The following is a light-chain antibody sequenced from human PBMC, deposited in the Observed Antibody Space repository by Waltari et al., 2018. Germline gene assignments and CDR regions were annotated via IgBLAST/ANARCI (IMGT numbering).Light chain of an antibody. V-gene: IGKV6-21*01. Sequence: ELVLTQSPDFQSATPNEKVTITCRASQNIGTNLHWYQQKPYQSPKLLIRDASRSFSGVPSRFSGSGSGTTFTLSISSLQPEDAATYYCHQSGSLPFTFGPGTKVEIK. CDR1: QNIGTN. CDR2: DAS. CDR3: HQSGSLPFT. J-gene: IGKJ3*01.